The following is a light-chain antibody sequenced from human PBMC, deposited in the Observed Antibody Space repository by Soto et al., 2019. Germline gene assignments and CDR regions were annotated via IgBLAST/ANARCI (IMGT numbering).Light chain of an antibody. J-gene: IGKJ1*01. CDR2: GAS. CDR3: QQYNDWPRT. V-gene: IGKV3-15*01. Sequence: EIVMTQSPATLSVSPGERATLSCRASQSVSSNLAWYQQKPGQAPRLLIYGASTRATGIPARFSGSGSGTEFTLTISSLQSEDFAVYYCQQYNDWPRTFGLGTKV. CDR1: QSVSSN.